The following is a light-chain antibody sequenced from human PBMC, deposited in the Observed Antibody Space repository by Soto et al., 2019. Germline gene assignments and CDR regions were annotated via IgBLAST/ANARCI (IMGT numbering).Light chain of an antibody. CDR3: QQSGSAPPRSDT. CDR1: QSVSSSY. V-gene: IGKV3-20*01. Sequence: EIVLTQSPGTLSLSPGERATLSCRASQSVSSSYLAWYQQKPGQAPRLLIYGASSRATGIPDRFSGSGSGTDFTLTISRLEPEDFAVSYCQQSGSAPPRSDTFGQGTKLEIK. J-gene: IGKJ2*01. CDR2: GAS.